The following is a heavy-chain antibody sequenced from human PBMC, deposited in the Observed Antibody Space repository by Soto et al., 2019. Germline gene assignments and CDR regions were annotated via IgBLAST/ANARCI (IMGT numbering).Heavy chain of an antibody. CDR3: ALALGPTTGLDY. D-gene: IGHD1-26*01. J-gene: IGHJ4*02. Sequence: SSETLSLTCSVSGASTVSHYHWTWIRQPPGKGLEWMGYIFNSGTTFYNPSLKSRLSISMDTSGNHFSLELRSVTAADTAVYYCALALGPTTGLDYWGQGTLVTVSS. V-gene: IGHV4-31*02. CDR2: IFNSGTT. CDR1: GASTVSHYH.